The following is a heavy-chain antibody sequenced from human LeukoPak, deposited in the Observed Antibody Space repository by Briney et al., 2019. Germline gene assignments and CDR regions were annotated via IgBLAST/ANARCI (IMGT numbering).Heavy chain of an antibody. V-gene: IGHV1-46*01. J-gene: IGHJ4*02. D-gene: IGHD3-10*01. Sequence: VASVKVSCRASGYTFTSYYMHWVRQATGQGLEWMGIINPSGGSTSYAQKFQGRVTMTRDTSTSTVYMELSSLRSEDTAVYYCARVRGGYYGSGSYYNGFDYWGQGTLVTVSS. CDR2: INPSGGST. CDR1: GYTFTSYY. CDR3: ARVRGGYYGSGSYYNGFDY.